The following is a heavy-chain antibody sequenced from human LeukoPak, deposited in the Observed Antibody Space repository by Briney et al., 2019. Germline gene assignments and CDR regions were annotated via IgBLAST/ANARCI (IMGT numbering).Heavy chain of an antibody. V-gene: IGHV3-74*01. D-gene: IGHD2-8*01. CDR2: LPPDELDI. Sequence: GGSLRLSCAASGFTFTNYWMHWVRQAPGMGLVWVSRLPPDELDIIYADSVKGRFTVSRDNAKNSLFLQMNSLRAEDTALYYCANEEWYRFDYWGQGTLVTVPS. CDR1: GFTFTNYW. CDR3: ANEEWYRFDY. J-gene: IGHJ4*02.